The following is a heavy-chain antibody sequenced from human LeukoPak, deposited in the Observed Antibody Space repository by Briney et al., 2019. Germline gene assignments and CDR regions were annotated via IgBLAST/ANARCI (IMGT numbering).Heavy chain of an antibody. CDR2: IHYTGST. V-gene: IGHV4-59*01. J-gene: IGHJ5*02. CDR3: ARGGYYGSGNDFRFDP. CDR1: GGSISSYY. D-gene: IGHD3-10*01. Sequence: PSETLSLTCTVSGGSISSYYWSWIRQSPGKGLECIGYIHYTGSTNYNPSLKSRVTISVETSKNQFSLKLKSVTAADTAVYYCARGGYYGSGNDFRFDPWGQGALVTVSS.